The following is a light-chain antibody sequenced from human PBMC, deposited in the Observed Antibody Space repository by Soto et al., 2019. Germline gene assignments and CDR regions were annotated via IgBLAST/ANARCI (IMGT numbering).Light chain of an antibody. CDR2: GAS. J-gene: IGKJ2*01. CDR3: QQYNNWPYT. CDR1: QSVSSN. Sequence: EIVMTQSPATLSVSPGERATLSCRASQSVSSNLAWYQQKPGQAPRLLIYGASTRATGIPARFSGSGPGTEFTLTISGLQSEDFAVYYCQQYNNWPYTFGQGTKVDIK. V-gene: IGKV3-15*01.